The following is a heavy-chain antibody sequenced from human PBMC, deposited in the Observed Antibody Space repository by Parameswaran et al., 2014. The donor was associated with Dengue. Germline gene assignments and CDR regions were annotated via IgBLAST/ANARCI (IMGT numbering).Heavy chain of an antibody. CDR2: ISYDGSNK. D-gene: IGHD6-13*01. CDR3: ARVVAAGVGVFYYGMDV. CDR1: GFTFSSYA. V-gene: IGHV3-30-3*01. Sequence: GGSLRLSCAASGFTFSSYAMHWVRQAPGKGLEWVAVISYDGSNKYYADSVKGRFTISRDNSKNTLYLQMNSLRAEDTVVYYCARVVAAGVGVFYYGMDVWGQGTTVTVSS. J-gene: IGHJ6*02.